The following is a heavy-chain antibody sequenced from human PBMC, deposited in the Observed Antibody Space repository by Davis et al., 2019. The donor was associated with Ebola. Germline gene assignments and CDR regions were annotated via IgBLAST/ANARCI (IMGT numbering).Heavy chain of an antibody. V-gene: IGHV3-74*01. D-gene: IGHD3-9*01. CDR2: INSDGSST. CDR1: GFTFSSYW. Sequence: PGGSLRLSCAASGFTFSSYWMHWVRQAPGKGLVWVSRINSDGSSTSYADSVKGRFTISRDNAKNTLYLQMNSLRAEDTALYYCAKRLVLDDAFDIWGQGTMVTVSS. CDR3: AKRLVLDDAFDI. J-gene: IGHJ3*02.